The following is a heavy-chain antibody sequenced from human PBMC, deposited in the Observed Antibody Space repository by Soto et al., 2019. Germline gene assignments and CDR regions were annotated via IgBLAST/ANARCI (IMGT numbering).Heavy chain of an antibody. J-gene: IGHJ6*03. D-gene: IGHD2-2*01. CDR2: IYPGDSDT. V-gene: IGHV5-51*01. CDR1: GYSFTSYW. Sequence: PGESLKISCKGSGYSFTSYWIGWVRQMPWKGLEWMGIIYPGDSDTRYSPSFQGQVTISADKSISTAYLQWSSLKASDTAMYYCARRSSDTIPNCSSTSCYYYYYMDVWGKGTTVTVSS. CDR3: ARRSSDTIPNCSSTSCYYYYYMDV.